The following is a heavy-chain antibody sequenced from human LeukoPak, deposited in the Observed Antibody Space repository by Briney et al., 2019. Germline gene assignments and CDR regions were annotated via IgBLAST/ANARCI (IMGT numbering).Heavy chain of an antibody. V-gene: IGHV4-59*01. D-gene: IGHD2-2*01. J-gene: IGHJ5*02. CDR1: GGSISSYY. CDR3: ARLPAAMPKRNWFDP. Sequence: SETLSLTCTVSGGSISSYYWSWIRQPPGKGLEWIGYIYYSGSTNYNPSLKSRVTISVDTSKNQFSLKLSSVTAADTAVYYCARLPAAMPKRNWFDPWGQGTLVTVSS. CDR2: IYYSGST.